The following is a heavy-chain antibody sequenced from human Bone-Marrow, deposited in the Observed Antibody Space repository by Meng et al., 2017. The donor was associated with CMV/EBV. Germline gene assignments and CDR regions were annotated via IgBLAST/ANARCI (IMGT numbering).Heavy chain of an antibody. CDR1: GYTFTAHY. V-gene: IGHV1-2*02. CDR2: ISPYSGGT. CDR3: ARDRTDYYDTPFYYPNVFTP. J-gene: IGHJ5*02. Sequence: ASVKVSCKASGYTFTAHYIHWFRQAPGQGLEWMGWISPYSGGTNYAQKFQDRVTMTRDTSISTIYMELSRLRSDDTAVDYCARDRTDYYDTPFYYPNVFTPWGQGTLVTVSS. D-gene: IGHD3-22*01.